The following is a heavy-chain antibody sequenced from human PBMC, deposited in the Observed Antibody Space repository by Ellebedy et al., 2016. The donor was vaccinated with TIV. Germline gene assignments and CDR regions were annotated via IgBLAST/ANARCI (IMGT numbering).Heavy chain of an antibody. CDR2: INPSGGST. V-gene: IGHV1-46*01. J-gene: IGHJ6*02. Sequence: AASVKVSCKASGYTFTMHWVRQAPGQGLEWMGIINPSGGSTNYAQKFQGRVTMTRDTSTSTVYMELSSLRSEDPAVYYCARDDPIATAGLYGMDVWGQGTTVTVSS. D-gene: IGHD6-13*01. CDR1: GYTFT. CDR3: ARDDPIATAGLYGMDV.